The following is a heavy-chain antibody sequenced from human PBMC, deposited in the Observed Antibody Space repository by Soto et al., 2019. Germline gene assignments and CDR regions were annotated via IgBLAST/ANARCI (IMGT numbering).Heavy chain of an antibody. Sequence: EVQLVETGGGLVQPGGSLRLSCAASGFTVSSNYMNWVRQAPGEGLEWVSVIYSAGSTYYADSVKGRFTISRDNSKNTLYLQMNSRRAEDTAIYYCASPVHPADDAFDIWGQGTMVTVSS. CDR3: ASPVHPADDAFDI. J-gene: IGHJ3*02. CDR2: IYSAGST. CDR1: GFTVSSNY. V-gene: IGHV3-53*02.